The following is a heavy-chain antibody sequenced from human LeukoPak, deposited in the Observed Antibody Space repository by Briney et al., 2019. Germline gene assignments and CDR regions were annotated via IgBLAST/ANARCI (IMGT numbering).Heavy chain of an antibody. CDR3: ARDFNYYGSGGYFDY. CDR2: INHSGST. CDR1: GGSFSGYY. D-gene: IGHD3-10*01. J-gene: IGHJ4*02. V-gene: IGHV4-34*01. Sequence: SETLSLTCAVYGGSFSGYYWSWIRQPPGKGLEWIGEINHSGSTNYNPSLKSRVTISVDTSKNQFSLKLSSVTAADTAVYYCARDFNYYGSGGYFDYWGQGTLVTVSS.